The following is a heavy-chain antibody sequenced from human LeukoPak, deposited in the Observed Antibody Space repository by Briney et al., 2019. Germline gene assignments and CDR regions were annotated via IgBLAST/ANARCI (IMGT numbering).Heavy chain of an antibody. CDR3: ARGITGTPRGAFDI. CDR2: INPNSGGT. CDR1: GYTFTSYD. D-gene: IGHD1-20*01. V-gene: IGHV1-2*02. J-gene: IGHJ3*02. Sequence: ASVKVSCKASGYTFTSYDINWVRQATGQGLEWMGWINPNSGGTNYAQKFQGRVTMTRDTSISTAYMELSRLRSDDTAVYYCARGITGTPRGAFDIWGQGTMVTVSS.